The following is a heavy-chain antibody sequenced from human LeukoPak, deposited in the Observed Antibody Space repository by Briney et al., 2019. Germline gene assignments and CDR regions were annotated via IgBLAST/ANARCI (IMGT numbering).Heavy chain of an antibody. CDR1: GGYFSGYY. CDR3: ARELLYYGSGSYPGY. Sequence: PSKTLSLTCAVYGGYFSGYYWSWIRQPPGKGLEWIGELNHSGSTNYNPSLKSRVTISVDTSKNQFSLKLSSVTAADTAVYYCARELLYYGSGSYPGYWGQGTLVTVSS. V-gene: IGHV4-34*01. J-gene: IGHJ4*02. CDR2: LNHSGST. D-gene: IGHD3-10*01.